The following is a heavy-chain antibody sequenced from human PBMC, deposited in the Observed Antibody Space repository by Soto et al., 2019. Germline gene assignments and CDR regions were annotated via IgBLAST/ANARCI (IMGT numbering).Heavy chain of an antibody. CDR3: TTDRGYYDSSGYYNAFDY. V-gene: IGHV3-15*01. CDR1: GFTLTSYH. D-gene: IGHD3-22*01. CDR2: IKSKTDGGTT. J-gene: IGHJ4*02. Sequence: GGSLRLSCAASGFTLTSYHMDWVRQAPGTGLEWVGRIKSKTDGGTTDYAAPVKGRFTISRDDSKNTLYLQMNSLKTEDTAVYYCTTDRGYYDSSGYYNAFDYWGQGTLVTVSS.